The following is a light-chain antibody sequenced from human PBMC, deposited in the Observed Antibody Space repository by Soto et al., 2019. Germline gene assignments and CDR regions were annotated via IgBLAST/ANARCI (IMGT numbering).Light chain of an antibody. V-gene: IGLV1-40*01. CDR3: QSYDNSLSGSNV. CDR2: GNS. CDR1: SSNIGNNA. J-gene: IGLJ1*01. Sequence: QSVLTQPPSVSEAPRQRVTISCSGSSSNIGNNAVNWYQQLPGKAPKVLIYGNSNRPSGVPDRFSGSKSGTSASLAITGLQAEDEADYYCQSYDNSLSGSNVFGTGTKLTVL.